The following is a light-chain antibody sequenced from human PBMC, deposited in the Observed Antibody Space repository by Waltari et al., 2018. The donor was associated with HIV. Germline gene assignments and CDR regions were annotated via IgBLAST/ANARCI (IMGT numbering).Light chain of an antibody. Sequence: IVLTPSPGTLSLSPGERATLSCRASQSVTTYLAWYQQKPGQAPRLLIYGASSRATGIPDRFSGSGSGTDFTLTISRLEPEDFAMFYCQQYAGSPLTFGGGTKVEIK. CDR3: QQYAGSPLT. V-gene: IGKV3-20*01. J-gene: IGKJ4*01. CDR1: QSVTTY. CDR2: GAS.